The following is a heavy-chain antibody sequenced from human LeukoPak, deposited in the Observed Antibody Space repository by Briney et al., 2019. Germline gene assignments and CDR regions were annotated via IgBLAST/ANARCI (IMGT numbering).Heavy chain of an antibody. V-gene: IGHV3-23*01. CDR1: GFTFSSYA. CDR3: AKGSTLCPSSTPDY. CDR2: ISGSGGST. Sequence: GGSLRLSCAASGFTFSSYAMSWVRQAPGKGLEWVSAISGSGGSTYYADSVKGRFTISRDNSKNTLYLQMNSLRAEDTAVYYCAKGSTLCPSSTPDYWGQGTLVTVSS. J-gene: IGHJ4*02. D-gene: IGHD1-1*01.